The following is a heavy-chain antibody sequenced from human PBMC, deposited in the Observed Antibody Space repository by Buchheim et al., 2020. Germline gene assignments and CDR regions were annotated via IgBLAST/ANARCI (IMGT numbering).Heavy chain of an antibody. CDR3: GAEVGSREFDN. Sequence: QVQLVESGGGVVQPGRSLRRSCAASGCTFSSHAMHWVRQPPGKGLEWVAIISYDGSYKDYPDSVKGRFTVSRDNFQNPLFLQMNSLRAEDTAVYYCGAEVGSREFDNWGQGTL. CDR1: GCTFSSHA. V-gene: IGHV3-30*03. D-gene: IGHD2-2*01. CDR2: ISYDGSYK. J-gene: IGHJ4*02.